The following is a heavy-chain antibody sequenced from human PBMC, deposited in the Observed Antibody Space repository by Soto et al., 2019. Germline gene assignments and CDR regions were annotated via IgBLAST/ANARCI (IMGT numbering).Heavy chain of an antibody. V-gene: IGHV1-18*01. CDR2: ISAYNGNT. J-gene: IGHJ4*02. CDR3: ARSRRGLWFGDLDSALDY. D-gene: IGHD3-10*01. CDR1: GYTFTSYG. Sequence: ASVKVSCKASGYTFTSYGISWVRQAPGQGLEWMGWISAYNGNTNYAQKLQGRVTMTTDTSTSTAYMELRSLRSDDTAVYYCARSRRGLWFGDLDSALDYWGQGTLVTVSS.